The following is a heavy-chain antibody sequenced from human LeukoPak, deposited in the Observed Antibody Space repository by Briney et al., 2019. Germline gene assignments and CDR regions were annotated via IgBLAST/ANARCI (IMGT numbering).Heavy chain of an antibody. Sequence: ASVKASCRASGYTFTSYAMNWVRQAPGQGLEWMGWINTNTGNPTYAQGFTGRFVFSLDTSVSTAYLQISSLKAEDTAVYYCAREAQQQLVLADWFDPWGQGTLVTVSS. D-gene: IGHD6-13*01. CDR3: AREAQQQLVLADWFDP. J-gene: IGHJ5*02. CDR2: INTNTGNP. V-gene: IGHV7-4-1*02. CDR1: GYTFTSYA.